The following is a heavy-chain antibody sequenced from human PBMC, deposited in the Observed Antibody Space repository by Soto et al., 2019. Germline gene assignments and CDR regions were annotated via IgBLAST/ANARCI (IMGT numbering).Heavy chain of an antibody. Sequence: VHLVQSGAEVKEPGASVKVSCRASGYTFTTHIMHWVRQAPGQRLEWMGWVNGGNGDTKYSQKFQGRVTITRNTSATTAYMQLCGSTSEDKAVYYCARDSGLVGPSGDLDYWGQGTLVTVST. CDR1: GYTFTTHI. D-gene: IGHD1-26*01. J-gene: IGHJ4*02. CDR2: VNGGNGDT. CDR3: ARDSGLVGPSGDLDY. V-gene: IGHV1-3*01.